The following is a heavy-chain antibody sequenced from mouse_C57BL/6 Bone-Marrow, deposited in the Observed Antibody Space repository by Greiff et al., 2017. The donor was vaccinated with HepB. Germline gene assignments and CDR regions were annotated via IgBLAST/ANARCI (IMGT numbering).Heavy chain of an antibody. CDR1: GYTFTSYW. CDR2: IDPSDSYT. V-gene: IGHV1-59*01. J-gene: IGHJ4*01. D-gene: IGHD1-1*01. CDR3: ARRGYYRTSAMDY. Sequence: QVHVKQPGAELVRPGTSVKLSCKASGYTFTSYWMHWVKQRPGQGLEWIGVIDPSDSYTNYNQKFKGKATLTVDTSSSTAYRQLSSLTSEDSAVYYCARRGYYRTSAMDYWGQGTSVTVSS.